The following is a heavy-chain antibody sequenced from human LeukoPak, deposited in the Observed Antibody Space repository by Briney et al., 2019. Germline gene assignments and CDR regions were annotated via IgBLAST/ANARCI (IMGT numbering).Heavy chain of an antibody. V-gene: IGHV1-69*01. CDR3: ATARRVVVDFDY. CDR1: GGTFSSYA. J-gene: IGHJ4*02. Sequence: ASVKVSCKASGGTFSSYAISWVRQAPGQGLEWMGGIIPIFGTANYAQKFQGRVTITADESTSTAYTELSSLRSEDTAVYYCATARRVVVDFDYWGQGTLVTVSS. CDR2: IIPIFGTA. D-gene: IGHD2-15*01.